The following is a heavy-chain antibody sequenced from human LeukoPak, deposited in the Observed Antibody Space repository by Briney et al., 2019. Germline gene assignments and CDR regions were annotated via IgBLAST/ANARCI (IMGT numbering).Heavy chain of an antibody. V-gene: IGHV3-7*01. J-gene: IGHJ4*02. CDR1: GFTFSNYW. CDR3: AKGGYSGYVDY. D-gene: IGHD5-12*01. CDR2: IKQDGSET. Sequence: GGSLRLSCVASGFTFSNYWMSWVRQAPGKGLEWVVNIKQDGSETYSVDSVKGRFTISRDNAKNSLYLQMNGLRAEDTAVYYCAKGGYSGYVDYWGQGTLVTVSS.